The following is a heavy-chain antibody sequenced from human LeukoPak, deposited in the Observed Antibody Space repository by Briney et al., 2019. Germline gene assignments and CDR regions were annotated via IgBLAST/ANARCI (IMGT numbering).Heavy chain of an antibody. Sequence: ASVKVSCKASGYTFTGYYMHWVRQAPGQGLEWMGWINPNSGGTNYAQMFQGRVTMTRDTSISTAYMELSSLRSEDTAVYYCVSGYSYGFGFDYWGQGTLVTVSS. V-gene: IGHV1-2*02. CDR1: GYTFTGYY. CDR2: INPNSGGT. D-gene: IGHD5-18*01. CDR3: VSGYSYGFGFDY. J-gene: IGHJ4*02.